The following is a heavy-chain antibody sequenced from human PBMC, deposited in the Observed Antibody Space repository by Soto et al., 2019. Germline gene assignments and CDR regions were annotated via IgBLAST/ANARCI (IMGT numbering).Heavy chain of an antibody. J-gene: IGHJ6*02. CDR3: ARGVTMVRGPFHYYGMDV. CDR2: INHSGST. V-gene: IGHV4-34*01. CDR1: GGSFSGYY. D-gene: IGHD3-10*01. Sequence: KPSETLSLTCAVYGGSFSGYYWSWIRQPPGKGLEWIGEINHSGSTNYNPSLKSRVTISVDTSKNQFSLKLSSVTAADTAVYYCARGVTMVRGPFHYYGMDVWGQGTTVTVSS.